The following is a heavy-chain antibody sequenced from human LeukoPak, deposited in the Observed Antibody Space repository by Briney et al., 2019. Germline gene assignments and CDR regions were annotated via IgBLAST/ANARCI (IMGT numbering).Heavy chain of an antibody. CDR2: INSDGSST. CDR1: GFTFTNHW. CDR3: ALSSGWYS. D-gene: IGHD6-19*01. V-gene: IGHV3-74*01. J-gene: IGHJ4*02. Sequence: GGSLRLSCAASGFTFTNHWMHWVRQVPGKGLVWVSRINSDGSSTKYTDSVKGRFTISRDNAKNTLYLQMNSLRAEDTAVYYCALSSGWYSWGQGTLVTVSS.